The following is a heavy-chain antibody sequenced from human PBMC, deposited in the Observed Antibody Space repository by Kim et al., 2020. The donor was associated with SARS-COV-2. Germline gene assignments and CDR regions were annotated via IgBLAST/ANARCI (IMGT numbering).Heavy chain of an antibody. CDR2: ISWNSGSI. CDR1: GFTFDDYA. D-gene: IGHD3-10*01. J-gene: IGHJ4*02. V-gene: IGHV3-9*01. Sequence: GGSLRLSCAASGFTFDDYAMHWVRQAPGKGLEWVSGISWNSGSIGYADSVKGRFTISRDNAKNSLYLQMNSLRAEDTALYYCAKTMVRGVISLDYWGQGTLVTVSS. CDR3: AKTMVRGVISLDY.